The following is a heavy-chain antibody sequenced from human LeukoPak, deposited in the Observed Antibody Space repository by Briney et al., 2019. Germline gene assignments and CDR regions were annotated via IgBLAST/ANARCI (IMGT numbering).Heavy chain of an antibody. Sequence: SETLSFTCTVSGGSISSYYWSWIRQPPGKGLEWIGYIYYSGSTNYNPSLKSRVTISVDTSKNQFSLKLSSVTAADTAVYYCARARWELPCYYYYYMDVWGKGTTVTVSS. V-gene: IGHV4-59*08. CDR2: IYYSGST. CDR1: GGSISSYY. CDR3: ARARWELPCYYYYYMDV. D-gene: IGHD1-26*01. J-gene: IGHJ6*03.